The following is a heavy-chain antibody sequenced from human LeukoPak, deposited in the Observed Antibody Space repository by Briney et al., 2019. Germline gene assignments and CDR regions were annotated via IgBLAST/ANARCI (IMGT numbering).Heavy chain of an antibody. V-gene: IGHV3-7*04. J-gene: IGHJ4*02. CDR3: ARALPAAKYYFNY. D-gene: IGHD2-2*01. CDR2: IKEDGSEK. Sequence: PGRSLRLSCAASGFTFSSYGMHWVRQAPGKGLEWVANIKEDGSEKYYVDSVKGRFTISRDNAKNSLYLQMNSLRAEDTAVYYCARALPAAKYYFNYWGQGTLVTVSS. CDR1: GFTFSSYG.